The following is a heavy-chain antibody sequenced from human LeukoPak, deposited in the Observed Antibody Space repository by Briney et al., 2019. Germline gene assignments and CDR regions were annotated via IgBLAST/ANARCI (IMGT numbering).Heavy chain of an antibody. J-gene: IGHJ4*02. CDR1: GGSFSAYC. V-gene: IGHV4-34*01. Sequence: SETLSLTCAVYGGSFSAYCWSWIRQSPGKGLEWIGEIHHSGSTKYNPSLKSRVTISVDMSQSQFSLKLTSVTAADTAVYYCATEEGYNAYWGQGILVTVSS. D-gene: IGHD5-24*01. CDR2: IHHSGST. CDR3: ATEEGYNAY.